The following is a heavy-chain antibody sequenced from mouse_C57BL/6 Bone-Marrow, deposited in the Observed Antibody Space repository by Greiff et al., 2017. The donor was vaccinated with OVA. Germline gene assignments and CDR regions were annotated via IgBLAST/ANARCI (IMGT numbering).Heavy chain of an antibody. D-gene: IGHD2-3*01. J-gene: IGHJ2*01. CDR1: GYAFSSSW. Sequence: VMLVESGPELVKPGASVKISCKASGYAFSSSWMNWVKQRPGKGLEWIGRIYPGDGDTNYNGKFKGKATLTADPSSSTAYMQLSSMSSEDSAVYFCAEHEDGYYAAYFDYGGRGTTLTVSA. V-gene: IGHV1-82*01. CDR3: AEHEDGYYAAYFDY. CDR2: IYPGDGDT.